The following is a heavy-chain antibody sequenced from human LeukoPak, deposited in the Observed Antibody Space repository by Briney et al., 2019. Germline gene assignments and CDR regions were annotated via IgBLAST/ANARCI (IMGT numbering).Heavy chain of an antibody. CDR1: GFTLSTYW. CDR3: ARVNSNNFDY. D-gene: IGHD1/OR15-1a*01. V-gene: IGHV3-30-3*01. J-gene: IGHJ4*02. Sequence: GGSLRLSCSASGFTLSTYWMSWVRQAPGKGLEWVAVISYHGSNEYYADSVKGRFTISRDNSKNTLYLQMNSLRVEDTAVYYCARVNSNNFDYWGQGTLVTVSS. CDR2: ISYHGSNE.